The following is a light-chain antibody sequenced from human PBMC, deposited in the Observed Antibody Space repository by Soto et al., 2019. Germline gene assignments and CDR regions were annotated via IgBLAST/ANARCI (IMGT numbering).Light chain of an antibody. CDR1: QDIRNY. J-gene: IGKJ1*01. V-gene: IGKV1-33*01. CDR3: QQYGNLPRT. CDR2: DTS. Sequence: DIQMTQSPSSLSASVGDRVTITCQASQDIRNYLNWYQQKPGKAPQLLIFDTSKLQSGVPSRFSGSGSGTDFTLTISSLQPEDMAKYHCQQYGNLPRTFGQGTKVEIK.